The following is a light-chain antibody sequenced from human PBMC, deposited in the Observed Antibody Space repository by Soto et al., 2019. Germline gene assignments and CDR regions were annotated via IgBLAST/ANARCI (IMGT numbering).Light chain of an antibody. CDR3: SSYAGTNNLLYV. Sequence: QSALTQPPSASGSPGQSVTISCSGTSSDVGAYNYVSWYQQHPGNAPRLLIYEVSQRPSGVPDRFSGSKSANTASLTVSGLQPEDEADYYCSSYAGTNNLLYVFGTGTKLAVL. J-gene: IGLJ1*01. CDR2: EVS. V-gene: IGLV2-8*01. CDR1: SSDVGAYNY.